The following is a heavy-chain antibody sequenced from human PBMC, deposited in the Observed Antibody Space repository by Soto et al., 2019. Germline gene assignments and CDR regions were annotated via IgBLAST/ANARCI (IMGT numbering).Heavy chain of an antibody. J-gene: IGHJ5*02. V-gene: IGHV3-72*01. CDR3: AAQAYSSSGAWFDP. CDR1: GFTFSDHY. CDR2: TRNKANSYTT. Sequence: SGGSLRLSCAASGFTFSDHYMDWVRQAPGKGLEWVGRTRNKANSYTTEYAASVKGRFTISRDDSKNSLYLQMNSLKTEDTAVYYCAAQAYSSSGAWFDPWGQGTLVTVSS. D-gene: IGHD6-6*01.